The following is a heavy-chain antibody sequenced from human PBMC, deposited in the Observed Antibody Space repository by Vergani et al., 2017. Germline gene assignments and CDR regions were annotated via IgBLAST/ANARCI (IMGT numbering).Heavy chain of an antibody. D-gene: IGHD5-12*01. CDR1: GFTFSDYY. V-gene: IGHV3-11*01. J-gene: IGHJ4*02. CDR2: ISSSGSTI. CDR3: ASGLSIVATISIFDY. Sequence: QVQLVESGGGLVKPGGSLRLSCAASGFTFSDYYMSWIRQAPGKGLEWVAYISSSGSTIYYADSVKGRFTISRDKAKNSLYLQMNGLRAEDTAVYYCASGLSIVATISIFDYWGQGTLVTVSS.